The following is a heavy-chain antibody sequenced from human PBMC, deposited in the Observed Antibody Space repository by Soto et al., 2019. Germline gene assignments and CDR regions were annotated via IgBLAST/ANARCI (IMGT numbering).Heavy chain of an antibody. CDR1: GFTFSNYA. J-gene: IGHJ4*02. CDR3: AKNNMGYYLDY. D-gene: IGHD3-10*01. CDR2: ISGSGGTT. V-gene: IGHV3-23*01. Sequence: DVQVLESGGALVQPGGSLRLSCAASGFTFSNYAMSWVRQAPGKGLEWVSSISGSGGTTYYAASVKGRLTLSRDNSKNTLYLQMNSLRVEDTDVYYCAKNNMGYYLDYWGQGTLVTVSS.